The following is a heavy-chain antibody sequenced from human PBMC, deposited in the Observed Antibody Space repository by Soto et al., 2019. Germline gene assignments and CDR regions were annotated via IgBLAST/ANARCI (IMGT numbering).Heavy chain of an antibody. CDR3: ARDYYYGSGNYYRADYYHYGMDV. J-gene: IGHJ6*02. D-gene: IGHD3-10*01. V-gene: IGHV3-53*01. Sequence: PGGSLRLSCAASGFTVTSYYMSWVRQAPGKGLGWVSLIYTGGNTNYADSVKGRFTISRDNSKNTLYLQMNSLRAEDTAVYYCARDYYYGSGNYYRADYYHYGMDVWGQGTTVTVSS. CDR1: GFTVTSYY. CDR2: IYTGGNT.